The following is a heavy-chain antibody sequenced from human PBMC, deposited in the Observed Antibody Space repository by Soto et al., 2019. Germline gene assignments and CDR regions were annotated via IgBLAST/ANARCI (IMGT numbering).Heavy chain of an antibody. J-gene: IGHJ4*02. Sequence: EVQLVESGGGLVQPVGSLRLSCAASGFPFSIYSMNWVRQAPGKGLEWSSYITSVTNTIKYADSVNGRFTISRDNANNLVYLQMNSLGDEDTAVYFCARSVEGHFDYWGQGTVVTVSS. CDR1: GFPFSIYS. CDR3: ARSVEGHFDY. D-gene: IGHD6-19*01. CDR2: ITSVTNTI. V-gene: IGHV3-48*02.